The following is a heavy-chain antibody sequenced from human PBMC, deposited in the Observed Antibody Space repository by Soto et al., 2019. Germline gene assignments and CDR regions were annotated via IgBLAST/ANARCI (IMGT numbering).Heavy chain of an antibody. CDR1: GDSVSSNSAA. Sequence: PSQTLSLTCAISGDSVSSNSAAWNWIRQSPSRGLEWLGRTYYRSKWYNDYAVSVKSRITINPDTSKNQFSLQLNSVTPEDTAVYYRARVRGYSSSWPLYGMDVWGQGTTVTV. CDR3: ARVRGYSSSWPLYGMDV. CDR2: TYYRSKWYN. D-gene: IGHD6-13*01. J-gene: IGHJ6*02. V-gene: IGHV6-1*01.